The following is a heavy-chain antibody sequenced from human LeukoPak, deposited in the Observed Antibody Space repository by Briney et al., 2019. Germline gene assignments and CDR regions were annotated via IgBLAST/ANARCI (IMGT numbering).Heavy chain of an antibody. CDR1: GFTFSSYA. Sequence: GSLRLSCVASGFTFSSYAMSWIRQPPGKGLEWIGYIYYSGSTNYNPSLKSRVTISVDTSKNQFSLKLSSVTAADTAVYYCAREGYSSTIDYWGQGTLVTVSS. CDR3: AREGYSSTIDY. J-gene: IGHJ4*02. CDR2: IYYSGST. V-gene: IGHV4-59*01. D-gene: IGHD6-13*01.